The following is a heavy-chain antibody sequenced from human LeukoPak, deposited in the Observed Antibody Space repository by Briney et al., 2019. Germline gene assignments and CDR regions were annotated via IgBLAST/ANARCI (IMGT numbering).Heavy chain of an antibody. V-gene: IGHV4-39*07. CDR1: GGSISSSSYY. J-gene: IGHJ6*03. D-gene: IGHD1-26*01. CDR2: IYYSGST. Sequence: SETLSLTCTVSGGSISSSSYYWGWIRQPPGKGLEWIGSIYYSGSTYYNPSLKSRVTISVDTSKNQFSLKLTSVTAADTAVYYCASGEVGATSSNYYYYYMDVWGKGTTVTVSS. CDR3: ASGEVGATSSNYYYYYMDV.